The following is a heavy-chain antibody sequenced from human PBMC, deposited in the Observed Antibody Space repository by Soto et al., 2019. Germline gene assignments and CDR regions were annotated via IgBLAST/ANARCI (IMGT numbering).Heavy chain of an antibody. CDR2: IYYSGST. D-gene: IGHD3-10*01. V-gene: IGHV4-31*03. Sequence: QVQLQESGPGLVRPSQTLSLTCTVSGGSISSGGYYWSWIRQHPGKGLEWIGYIYYSGSTYYNPSLKSRVTLSVATSKKQFSLTLRSVTAADTAVYYCARDKYYSNPWSRAGTKKYYSHMDVWGKGTTVTVSS. CDR3: ARDKYYSNPWSRAGTKKYYSHMDV. CDR1: GGSISSGGYY. J-gene: IGHJ6*03.